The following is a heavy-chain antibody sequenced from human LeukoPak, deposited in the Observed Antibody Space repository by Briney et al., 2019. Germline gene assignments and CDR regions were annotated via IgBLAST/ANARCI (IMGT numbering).Heavy chain of an antibody. CDR2: ISYDGSNK. CDR1: GFSFSDYG. V-gene: IGHV3-30*19. J-gene: IGHJ6*02. D-gene: IGHD1-1*01. CDR3: ARYDARYGMDV. Sequence: PGRSLRLACAASGFSFSDYGMHWVRQAPGKGLEWVAVISYDGSNKYYADSVKGRFTISRDNSKNTLYLQMNSLRAEDTAVYYCARYDARYGMDVWGQGTTVTVSS.